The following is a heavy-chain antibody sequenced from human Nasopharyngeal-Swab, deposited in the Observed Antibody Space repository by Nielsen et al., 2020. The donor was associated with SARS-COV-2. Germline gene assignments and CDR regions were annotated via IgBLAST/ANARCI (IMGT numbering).Heavy chain of an antibody. CDR3: ARTAAFCGGDCYSEYFQH. D-gene: IGHD2-21*02. V-gene: IGHV3-11*04. CDR1: GFTFSDYY. J-gene: IGHJ1*01. Sequence: GESLKISCAASGFTFSDYYRSWIRQAPGKGLEWVSYISSSGSTIYYADSVKGRFTVSRDNAKNSLYLQMNNLRADDTAIYYCARTAAFCGGDCYSEYFQHWGQGTLVTVSS. CDR2: ISSSGSTI.